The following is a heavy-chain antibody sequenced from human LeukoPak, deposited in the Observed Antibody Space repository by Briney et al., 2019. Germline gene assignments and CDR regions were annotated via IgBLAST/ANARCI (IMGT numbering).Heavy chain of an antibody. Sequence: GGSLRLACAASGFTFSSYAMTWVRQAPGKGLEWVSAFSATDGSAQYAESVEGRFTISRDNSKNTLFLQMNSLGAEDTAVYYCSKRVYDIFSGYYNDYYYMDVWGKGTTVTVSS. CDR3: SKRVYDIFSGYYNDYYYMDV. J-gene: IGHJ6*03. D-gene: IGHD3-9*01. V-gene: IGHV3-23*01. CDR2: FSATDGSA. CDR1: GFTFSSYA.